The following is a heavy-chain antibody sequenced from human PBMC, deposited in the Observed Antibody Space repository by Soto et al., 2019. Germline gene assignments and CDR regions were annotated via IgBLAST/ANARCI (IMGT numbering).Heavy chain of an antibody. CDR1: GFTFDNAW. CDR2: IKSKTHGGTT. Sequence: PGGSLRLSCAASGFTFDNAWMSWFRQAPGKGLEWVGRIKSKTHGGTTEYAAAVKGRFTVSRDDSKNTLYLQMNSLKTEDTAVHDCTRVRYCSSTSCYRFADYWGQGTLVTVSS. CDR3: TRVRYCSSTSCYRFADY. D-gene: IGHD2-2*02. J-gene: IGHJ4*02. V-gene: IGHV3-15*01.